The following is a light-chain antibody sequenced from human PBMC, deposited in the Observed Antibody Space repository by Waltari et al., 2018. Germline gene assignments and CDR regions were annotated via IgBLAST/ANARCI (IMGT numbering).Light chain of an antibody. J-gene: IGKJ2*01. CDR1: QDISNY. Sequence: DIQMTQSPSSLSASVGDRVTITCQASQDISNYLNWYQQKPGKAPKLLIYDASNLEAGVPSRFSGSGSGTDFTLTISSLQPEDIAAYYCQHYDSFPYTFGQGTKLEIK. CDR3: QHYDSFPYT. V-gene: IGKV1-33*01. CDR2: DAS.